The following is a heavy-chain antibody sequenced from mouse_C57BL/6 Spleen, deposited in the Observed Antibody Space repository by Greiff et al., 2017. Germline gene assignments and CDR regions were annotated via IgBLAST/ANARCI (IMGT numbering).Heavy chain of an antibody. CDR3: ARGAYYYGPWYFDV. V-gene: IGHV5-17*01. J-gene: IGHJ1*03. Sequence: EVQLVESGGGLVKPGGSLTLSCAASGFTFSDYGMHWVRQAPEKGLEWVAYISSGSSTIYYADTVKGRFTISRDNAKNTLFLQMTSLRSEDTAMCYCARGAYYYGPWYFDVWGTGTTVTVSS. CDR1: GFTFSDYG. CDR2: ISSGSSTI. D-gene: IGHD1-1*01.